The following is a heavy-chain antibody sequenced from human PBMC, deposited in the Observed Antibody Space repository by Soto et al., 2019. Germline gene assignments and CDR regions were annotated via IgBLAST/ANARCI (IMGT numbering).Heavy chain of an antibody. D-gene: IGHD5-12*01. CDR2: ISAYNGNT. V-gene: IGHV1-18*01. CDR1: GYTFTSYG. CDR3: AQLGYSGYDLAPDAFDI. Sequence: QVQLVQSGAEVKKPGASVKVSCKASGYTFTSYGISWVRQAPGQGLEWMGWISAYNGNTNYAQKLQGRVTMTTDTSXSXXYMELRSLRSDDTAVYYCAQLGYSGYDLAPDAFDIWGQGTMVTVSS. J-gene: IGHJ3*02.